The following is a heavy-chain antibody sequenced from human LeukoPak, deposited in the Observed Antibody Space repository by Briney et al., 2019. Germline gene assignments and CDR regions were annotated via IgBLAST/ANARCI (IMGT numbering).Heavy chain of an antibody. CDR2: INHSGST. D-gene: IGHD1-1*01. J-gene: IGHJ4*02. Sequence: SETLSLTCAVYGGSFSGYYWSWIRQPPGKGLEWIGEINHSGSTNYNPSLKSRVTISVDTSKNQFSLKLSSVTAADTAVYYCARHRDGTTDYWGQGTLVTVSS. V-gene: IGHV4-34*01. CDR1: GGSFSGYY. CDR3: ARHRDGTTDY.